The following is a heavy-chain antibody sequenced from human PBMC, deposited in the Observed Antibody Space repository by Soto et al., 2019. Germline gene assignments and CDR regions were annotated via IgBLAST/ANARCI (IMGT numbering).Heavy chain of an antibody. CDR3: ASVPPRRYSYAQGFDY. CDR2: ISTYNGNT. V-gene: IGHV1-18*04. Sequence: HVQLVQSGAEVKKPGASVKVSCKASGYTFTSYGISWVRQAPGQGLEWMGWISTYNGNTNYAQKLQGRVTMTTDTTTRATYIEVGSLRSDDTAVYYCASVPPRRYSYAQGFDYWGQGTLVTVSS. CDR1: GYTFTSYG. J-gene: IGHJ4*01. D-gene: IGHD5-18*01.